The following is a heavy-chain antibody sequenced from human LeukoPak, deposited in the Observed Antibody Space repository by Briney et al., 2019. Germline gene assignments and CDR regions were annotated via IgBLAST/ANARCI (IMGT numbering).Heavy chain of an antibody. V-gene: IGHV3-21*01. CDR2: ISSSSSYK. D-gene: IGHD3-3*01. CDR3: AGDRKRFLECLISGNYFDY. CDR1: GFTFSSYS. Sequence: GGSLRLSCAASGFTFSSYSMNWVRQAPGKGLEWVSFISSSSSYKYYADSVKGRFTISRDNAKNSLYLQMNSLRAEDTAVYYCAGDRKRFLECLISGNYFDYWGQGTRVSVSS. J-gene: IGHJ4*02.